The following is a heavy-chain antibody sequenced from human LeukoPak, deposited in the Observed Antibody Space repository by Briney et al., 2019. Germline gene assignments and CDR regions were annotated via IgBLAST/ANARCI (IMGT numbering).Heavy chain of an antibody. CDR2: INPNSGGT. D-gene: IGHD1-26*01. CDR1: GYTFTGYY. CDR3: AKDISASGVEWELLLDY. V-gene: IGHV1-2*02. J-gene: IGHJ4*02. Sequence: ASVKVSCKASGYTFTGYYMHWVRQAPGQGLEWMGWINPNSGGTNYAQKFQGRVTMTRDTSISTAYMELSRLRSDDTAVYYCAKDISASGVEWELLLDYWGQGTLVTVSS.